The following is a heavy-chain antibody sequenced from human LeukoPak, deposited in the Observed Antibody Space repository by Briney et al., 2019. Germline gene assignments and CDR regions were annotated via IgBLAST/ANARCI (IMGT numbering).Heavy chain of an antibody. CDR1: GFTFSSYA. Sequence: QPGGSLRLSCAASGFTFSSYAMSWVRQAPGKGLEWVSAISGSGGSTNYADSLKGRFTISRDNSKNTLYLQMNSLRAEDTAVYYCAKVPYYDDSSAYFWGQGTLVTVSS. CDR2: ISGSGGST. D-gene: IGHD3-22*01. CDR3: AKVPYYDDSSAYF. V-gene: IGHV3-23*01. J-gene: IGHJ4*02.